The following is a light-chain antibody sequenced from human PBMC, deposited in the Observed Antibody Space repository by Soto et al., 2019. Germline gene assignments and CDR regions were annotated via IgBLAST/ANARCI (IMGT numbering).Light chain of an antibody. CDR2: DAS. Sequence: DLQMTQSPSSLSASVGDRVTITCQASQDTGNHLNWYQQKPGKAPKLLIYDASNLETGVPSRFIGSRSGTDFTFTISSLQPEDFATYHCQQYDSLPLTFGQGTKLEIK. CDR3: QQYDSLPLT. CDR1: QDTGNH. V-gene: IGKV1-33*01. J-gene: IGKJ2*01.